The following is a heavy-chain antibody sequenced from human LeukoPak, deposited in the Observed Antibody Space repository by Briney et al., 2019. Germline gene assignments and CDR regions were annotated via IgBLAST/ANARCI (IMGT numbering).Heavy chain of an antibody. Sequence: SETLSLTCAVYGGSFSDYDWSWIRQPPGKGLEWIGYIYYSGSTNYNPSLKSRVTISVDTSKNQFSLKLSSVTAADTAVYYCARAWGDGYNPFDYWGQGTLVTVSS. CDR1: GGSFSDYD. J-gene: IGHJ4*02. V-gene: IGHV4-59*01. CDR2: IYYSGST. D-gene: IGHD5-24*01. CDR3: ARAWGDGYNPFDY.